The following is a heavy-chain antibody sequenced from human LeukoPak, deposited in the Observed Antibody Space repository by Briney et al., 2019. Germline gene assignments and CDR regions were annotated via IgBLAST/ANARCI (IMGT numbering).Heavy chain of an antibody. J-gene: IGHJ4*02. V-gene: IGHV3-49*03. CDR3: TREGENYGDYSPPDY. CDR1: GFTFGDYA. Sequence: GGSLRLSCTASGFTFGDYAMSWFRQAPGKGLEWVGFIRSKAYGGTTEYAVSVKGRFTISRDDSKSIAYLQMNSLKTEDTAVYYCTREGENYGDYSPPDYWGQGTLVTVSS. CDR2: IRSKAYGGTT. D-gene: IGHD4-17*01.